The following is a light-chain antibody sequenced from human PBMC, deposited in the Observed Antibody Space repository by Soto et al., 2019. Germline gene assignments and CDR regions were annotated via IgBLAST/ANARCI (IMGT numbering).Light chain of an antibody. V-gene: IGKV3-20*01. Sequence: EIVLTQSPGTLSLSPGQRATLSCRASQSISSNFLAWYQQKPGQAPRLLIYATSSRATGIPGRFSGSGSGTDFTLTISRLEPEDFAVYYCQQYNNWPPPWTFGQGTKVESK. CDR1: QSISSNF. CDR3: QQYNNWPPPWT. J-gene: IGKJ1*01. CDR2: ATS.